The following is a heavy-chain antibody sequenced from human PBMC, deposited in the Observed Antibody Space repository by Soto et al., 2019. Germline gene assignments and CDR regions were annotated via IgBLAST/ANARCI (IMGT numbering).Heavy chain of an antibody. D-gene: IGHD3-16*01. J-gene: IGHJ6*03. Sequence: QVQLQESGPGLVKPSETLSLSCSVSGGSISGHYWSWVRQTPGKGLEWIGYMYYSGSTNYNPSLTSRVTSSVDTSKNHFSLRLNSVTAADTAVYYCARGPYYDLIWNYYYMDVWGKGTTVTVSS. CDR3: ARGPYYDLIWNYYYMDV. CDR2: MYYSGST. CDR1: GGSISGHY. V-gene: IGHV4-59*08.